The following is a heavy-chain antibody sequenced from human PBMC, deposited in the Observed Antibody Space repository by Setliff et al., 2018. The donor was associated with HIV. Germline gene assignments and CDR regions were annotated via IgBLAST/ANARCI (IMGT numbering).Heavy chain of an antibody. CDR2: ISASSAYL. J-gene: IGHJ6*03. CDR3: VRDGSATGPAHFYVDV. Sequence: GESLKISCAASGFSFSSYSMNWVRQAPGKGLEWVASISASSAYLQYGDSARGRFTISRDNVKNSLYLEMSRLTAEDTALYYCVRDGSATGPAHFYVDVWGKGIAVTV. D-gene: IGHD3-9*01. V-gene: IGHV3-21*04. CDR1: GFSFSSYS.